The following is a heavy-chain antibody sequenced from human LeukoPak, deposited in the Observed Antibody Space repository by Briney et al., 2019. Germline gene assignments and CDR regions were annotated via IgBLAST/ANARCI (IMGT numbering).Heavy chain of an antibody. CDR1: GFTFDAYA. CDR2: ISWNSGSR. Sequence: PGRSLRLSCTASGFTFDAYAMHWVRQPPGKGLEWVSGISWNSGSRGYADSVKGRFTISRDNAKNSLYLQMNSLRAEDTALYYCAKDNGAYYYGSGSYYYMDVWGKGTTVTVSS. V-gene: IGHV3-9*01. CDR3: AKDNGAYYYGSGSYYYMDV. J-gene: IGHJ6*03. D-gene: IGHD3-10*01.